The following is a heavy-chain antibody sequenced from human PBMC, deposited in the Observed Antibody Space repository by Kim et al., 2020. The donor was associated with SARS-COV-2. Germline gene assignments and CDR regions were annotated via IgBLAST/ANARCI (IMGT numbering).Heavy chain of an antibody. Sequence: SETLSLTCTVSGGSISSSSYYWGWIRQPPGKGLEWIGSIYYSGSTYYNPSLKSRVTISVDTSKNQFSLKLSSVTAADTAVYYCARSRGAVTMIVVAQRKPFDYWGQGTLVTVSS. CDR2: IYYSGST. V-gene: IGHV4-39*01. CDR1: GGSISSSSYY. J-gene: IGHJ4*02. D-gene: IGHD3-22*01. CDR3: ARSRGAVTMIVVAQRKPFDY.